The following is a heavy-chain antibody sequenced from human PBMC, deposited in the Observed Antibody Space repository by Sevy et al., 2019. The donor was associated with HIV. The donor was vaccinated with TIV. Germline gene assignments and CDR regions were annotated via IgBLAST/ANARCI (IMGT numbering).Heavy chain of an antibody. J-gene: IGHJ4*01. Sequence: GGSLRLSCAASGFAFSSHAMHWVRQAPGKELEWVAVISYEGTETFSAASVEGRFTISRDNSKNMLSLQIISLRPEDTAVYYCARDGGYSIKWYPLYWGHGTLVTVSS. CDR2: ISYEGTET. V-gene: IGHV3-30-3*01. D-gene: IGHD6-13*01. CDR1: GFAFSSHA. CDR3: ARDGGYSIKWYPLY.